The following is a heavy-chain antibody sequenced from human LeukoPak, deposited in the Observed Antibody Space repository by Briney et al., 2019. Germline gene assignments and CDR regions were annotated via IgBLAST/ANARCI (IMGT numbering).Heavy chain of an antibody. Sequence: GGSLRLSCAASGFTFDTHAMTWVRQAPGKGLEYVSLISGSGDITYYAHSLKDRFTISRDNSKTTLYLQMHSLRAGDTAMYYCAARPGDLAVPFDYWGQGTLVIVSS. CDR1: GFTFDTHA. V-gene: IGHV3-23*01. CDR3: AARPGDLAVPFDY. CDR2: ISGSGDIT. J-gene: IGHJ4*02. D-gene: IGHD3-10*01.